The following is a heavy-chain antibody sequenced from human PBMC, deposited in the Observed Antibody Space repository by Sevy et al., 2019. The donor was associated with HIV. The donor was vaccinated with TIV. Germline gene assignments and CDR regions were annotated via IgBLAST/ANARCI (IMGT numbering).Heavy chain of an antibody. V-gene: IGHV3-30*04. D-gene: IGHD5-18*01. CDR3: AGASPAPRGYSYGYYYYYGMDV. Sequence: GGSLRLSCAASGFTFSSYAMHWVRQAPGKGLEWVAVISYDGSNKYYADSVKGRFTISRDNSKNTLYLQMNSLRAQDTAVYYCAGASPAPRGYSYGYYYYYGMDVWGQGTTVTVSS. CDR1: GFTFSSYA. J-gene: IGHJ6*02. CDR2: ISYDGSNK.